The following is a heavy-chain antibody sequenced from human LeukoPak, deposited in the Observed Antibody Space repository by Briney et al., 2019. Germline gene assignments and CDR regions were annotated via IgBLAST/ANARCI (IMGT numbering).Heavy chain of an antibody. CDR1: GFTFSSYS. V-gene: IGHV3-21*01. J-gene: IGHJ4*02. CDR3: ARGSGSYLNY. D-gene: IGHD3-10*01. CDR2: ISSSSSYI. Sequence: GGSLRLSCAASGFTFSSYSMNWVRQAPGKGLEWVSSISSSSSYIYYADSVKGRFTISRDNAKNSLHLQMNSLRAEDTAVYYCARGSGSYLNYWGQGTLVTVSS.